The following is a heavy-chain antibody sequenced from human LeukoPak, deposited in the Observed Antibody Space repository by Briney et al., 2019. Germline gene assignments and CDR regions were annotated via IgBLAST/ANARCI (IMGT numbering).Heavy chain of an antibody. Sequence: SETLSLTCTVSGGSISSGDYYWSWIRQPPGKGLEWIGYIYYSGSTYYNQSLKSRVTISVDTSKNQFSLKLSSVTAADTAVYYCARDMVYYDSSGYYYHDAFDIWGQGTMVTVSS. CDR2: IYYSGST. CDR1: GGSISSGDYY. D-gene: IGHD3-22*01. CDR3: ARDMVYYDSSGYYYHDAFDI. V-gene: IGHV4-30-4*01. J-gene: IGHJ3*02.